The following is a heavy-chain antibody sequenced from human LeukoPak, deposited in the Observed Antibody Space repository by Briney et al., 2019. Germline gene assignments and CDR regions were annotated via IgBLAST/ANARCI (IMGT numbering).Heavy chain of an antibody. CDR1: SGSINTGDYY. CDR2: LFYTGNT. D-gene: IGHD5/OR15-5a*01. V-gene: IGHV4-39*07. Sequence: PSETLSLTCTVSSGSINTGDYYWTWIRQPPGKGLEWVGSLFYTGNTYYNPSLKTRVTISIDTSKNQFSLKLSSVTAADTAVYYCARENIVSTRDFDYWGQGTLVTVSS. CDR3: ARENIVSTRDFDY. J-gene: IGHJ4*02.